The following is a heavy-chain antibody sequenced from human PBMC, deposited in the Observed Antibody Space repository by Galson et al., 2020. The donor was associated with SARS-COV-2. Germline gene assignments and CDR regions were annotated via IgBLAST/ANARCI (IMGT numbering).Heavy chain of an antibody. D-gene: IGHD5-12*01. CDR1: GFTVSSNY. CDR3: ARDWDIGWFDP. V-gene: IGHV3-53*01. CDR2: IYSGGST. Sequence: QLGESLKISCAASGFTVSSNYMSWVRQAPGKGLEWVSVIYSGGSTYYADSVKGRFTISRDNSKNTLYLQMNSLRAEDTAVYYCARDWDIGWFDPWGQGTLVTVSS. J-gene: IGHJ5*02.